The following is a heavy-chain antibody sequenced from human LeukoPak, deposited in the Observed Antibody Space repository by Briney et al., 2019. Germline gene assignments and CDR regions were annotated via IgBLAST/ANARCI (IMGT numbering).Heavy chain of an antibody. CDR2: IYYSGST. D-gene: IGHD2-2*01. CDR1: GGSISSYY. V-gene: IGHV4-59*01. CDR3: ARAVVPANYCYYYMDV. J-gene: IGHJ6*03. Sequence: SETLSLTCTVSGGSISSYYWSWIRQPPGKGLEWIGYIYYSGSTNYNPSLKSRVTISVDTSKNQFSLKLSSVTAADTAVYYCARAVVPANYCYYYMDVWGKGTTVTVSS.